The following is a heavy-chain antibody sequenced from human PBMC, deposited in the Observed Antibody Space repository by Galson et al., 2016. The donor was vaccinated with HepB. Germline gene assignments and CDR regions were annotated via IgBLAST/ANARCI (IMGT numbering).Heavy chain of an antibody. V-gene: IGHV3-23*01. CDR3: AKVIPSTIIIINALDY. J-gene: IGHJ4*02. D-gene: IGHD3-10*01. CDR1: GFTFSTYG. CDR2: ISHSGGDA. Sequence: PLRLSCAASGFTFSTYGMHWVRQAPGKGLEWVSSISHSGGDAYYADSVKGRFTISRDNSKNTLYLQMNSLRAEDTAVYYCAKVIPSTIIIINALDYWGQGTLVTVSS.